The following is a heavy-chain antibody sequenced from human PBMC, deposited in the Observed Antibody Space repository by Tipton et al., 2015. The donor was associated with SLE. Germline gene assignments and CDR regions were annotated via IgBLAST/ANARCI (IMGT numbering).Heavy chain of an antibody. CDR2: INHSGST. V-gene: IGHV4-34*01. CDR3: ARTIEAAFDI. CDR1: GFTFSIYW. Sequence: LRLSCAASGFTFSIYWMSWVRPPPGKGLEWIGEINHSGSTNYNPSLKRRVTISVDTSKNQFSLTLSSVTAADTAVYYCARTIEAAFDIWGQGTLVTVSS. J-gene: IGHJ3*02. D-gene: IGHD5-24*01.